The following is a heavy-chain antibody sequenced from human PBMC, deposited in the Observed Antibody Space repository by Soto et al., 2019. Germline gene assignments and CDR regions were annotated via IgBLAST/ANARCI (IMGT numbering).Heavy chain of an antibody. Sequence: SETLSLTCAVYGGSFSGYYWSWIRQPPGKGLEWIGEINHSGSTNYNPSLKSRVTISVDTSKNQFSLKLSSVTAADTAVYYCARVLRYFDWSPYNWFDPWGQGTLVTVS. CDR2: INHSGST. J-gene: IGHJ5*02. V-gene: IGHV4-34*01. D-gene: IGHD3-9*01. CDR3: ARVLRYFDWSPYNWFDP. CDR1: GGSFSGYY.